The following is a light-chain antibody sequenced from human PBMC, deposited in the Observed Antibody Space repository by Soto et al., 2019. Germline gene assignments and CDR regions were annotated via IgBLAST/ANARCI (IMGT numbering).Light chain of an antibody. V-gene: IGKV3-15*01. CDR2: GAS. Sequence: EIVMTQSPATLSVSPGERATLSCRAGQVFTSNLAWYQQKPGQAPRLLIYGASTRATGIPARFSGSGSGTEFTLTISSLQSEDFAVYYCQQYNNWPPLTFGGGTKVEIK. J-gene: IGKJ4*01. CDR1: QVFTSN. CDR3: QQYNNWPPLT.